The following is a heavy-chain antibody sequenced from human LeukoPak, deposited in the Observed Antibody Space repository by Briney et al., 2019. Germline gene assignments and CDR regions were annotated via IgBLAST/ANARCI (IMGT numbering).Heavy chain of an antibody. CDR1: GYTFTSYD. D-gene: IGHD2-2*01. V-gene: IGHV1-2*02. CDR3: ARVPVGYCSSTSCYGRGTNWFDP. CDR2: MNPNSGGT. J-gene: IGHJ5*02. Sequence: ASVKVSCKASGYTFTSYDINWVRQATGQGLEWMGWMNPNSGGTNYAQKFQGRVTMTRDTSISTAYMELSRLRSDDTAVYYCARVPVGYCSSTSCYGRGTNWFDPWGQGTLVTVSS.